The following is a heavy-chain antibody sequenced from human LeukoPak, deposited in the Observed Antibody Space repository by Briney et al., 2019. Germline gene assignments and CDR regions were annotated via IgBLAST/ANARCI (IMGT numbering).Heavy chain of an antibody. V-gene: IGHV3-7*01. J-gene: IGHJ4*02. D-gene: IGHD5-18*01. CDR1: GFTFSSYW. Sequence: GGSLRLSCAASGFTFSSYWMSWVRQAPGKGLEWVANIRQDGREKYYVDSVKGRFTISRDNAKNSLYLQMNSLRAEDTAVYYCARDDRGIQPQGVWGQGTLVTVSS. CDR2: IRQDGREK. CDR3: ARDDRGIQPQGV.